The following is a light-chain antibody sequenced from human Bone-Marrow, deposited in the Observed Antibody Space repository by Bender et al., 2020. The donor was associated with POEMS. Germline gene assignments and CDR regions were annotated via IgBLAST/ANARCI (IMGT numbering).Light chain of an antibody. V-gene: IGLV2-14*03. Sequence: QSALTQPASVSGSPGQSITISCTGTSSDVGRYNYVSWYQQHPGKAPKLLIHDVSDRPSGLSNRFSGSKSGNTASLTISGLRAEDEADYYCTSWTSRSTFVFGTGTKVIVL. J-gene: IGLJ1*01. CDR3: TSWTSRSTFV. CDR2: DVS. CDR1: SSDVGRYNY.